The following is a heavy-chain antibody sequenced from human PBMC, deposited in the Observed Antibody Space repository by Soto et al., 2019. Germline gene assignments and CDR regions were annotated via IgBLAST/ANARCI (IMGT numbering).Heavy chain of an antibody. D-gene: IGHD2-15*01. V-gene: IGHV4-30-2*01. CDR3: AREDSGAFFDF. J-gene: IGHJ4*02. CDR1: GGSIISGGYS. Sequence: SETLSLTCAVSGGSIISGGYSWSWIRQPPGKGLEWIGYIYSGTTHYNPSLESRVTIAMDRSKNQVSLSLKSVAAADTAVYYCAREDSGAFFDFWGQGTLVTVSS. CDR2: IYSGTT.